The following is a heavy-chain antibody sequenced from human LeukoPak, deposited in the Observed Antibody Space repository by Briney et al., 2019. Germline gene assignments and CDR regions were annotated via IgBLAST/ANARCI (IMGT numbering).Heavy chain of an antibody. CDR3: TTGETGYYYYMDV. CDR1: GFTFSNAW. D-gene: IGHD1-14*01. Sequence: GGSLRLSCAASGFTFSNAWMSWVRQAPGKGLEWVGRIKSKTDDGTTDYAAPVKGRFTISRDDSKNTLYLQINSLKTEDTAVYYCTTGETGYYYYMDVWGKGTTVTVSS. J-gene: IGHJ6*03. V-gene: IGHV3-15*01. CDR2: IKSKTDDGTT.